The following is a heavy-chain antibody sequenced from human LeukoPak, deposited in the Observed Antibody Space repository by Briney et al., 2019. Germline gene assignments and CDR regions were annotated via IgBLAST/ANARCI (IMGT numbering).Heavy chain of an antibody. V-gene: IGHV4-34*01. CDR1: GGSFSGYY. Sequence: PSETLSLTCAVYGGSFSGYYWSWIRQPPGKGLEWIGEINHSGSTNYNPSLKSRVTISVDTSKNQFSLKLSSVTAADTAVYYCARGFHVLRYFDWLLYPCYFDYWGQGTLVTVSS. J-gene: IGHJ4*02. CDR2: INHSGST. CDR3: ARGFHVLRYFDWLLYPCYFDY. D-gene: IGHD3-9*01.